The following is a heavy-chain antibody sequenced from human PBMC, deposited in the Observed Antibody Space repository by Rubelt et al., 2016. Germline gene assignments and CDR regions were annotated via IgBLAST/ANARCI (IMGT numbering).Heavy chain of an antibody. Sequence: QLQLQESGPGLVKPSETLSLTCTVSGGSISSSSYYWGWIRQPPGKGLEWIGSIYYCASTYYNPSLKSRVTISVDTSKNQFSLKLSSVTAADTAVYYCAREYSSSFDYWGQGTLVTVSS. J-gene: IGHJ4*02. D-gene: IGHD6-6*01. CDR2: IYYCAST. CDR1: GGSISSSSYY. V-gene: IGHV4-39*02. CDR3: AREYSSSFDY.